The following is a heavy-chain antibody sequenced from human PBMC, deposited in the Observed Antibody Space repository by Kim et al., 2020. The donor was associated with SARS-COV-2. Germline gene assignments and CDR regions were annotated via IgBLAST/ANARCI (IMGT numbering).Heavy chain of an antibody. Sequence: GGSLRLSCAASGFTFSSYAMSWVRQSPGKGLEWVSSLGSGTYYADSVKGRFTISRDNSKNTLYLQMSSLRPEDTAVYYCPKDQRPGYGLADYFDYWGQGT. D-gene: IGHD5-18*01. V-gene: IGHV3-23*01. CDR3: PKDQRPGYGLADYFDY. CDR1: GFTFSSYA. CDR2: LGSGT. J-gene: IGHJ4*01.